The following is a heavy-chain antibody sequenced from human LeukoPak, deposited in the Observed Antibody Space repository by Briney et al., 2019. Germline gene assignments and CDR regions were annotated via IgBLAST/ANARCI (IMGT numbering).Heavy chain of an antibody. CDR1: GFTFSSYA. J-gene: IGHJ6*03. CDR3: AKEALADLEWLLSEGVDAQKPMDV. V-gene: IGHV3-23*01. D-gene: IGHD3-3*01. CDR2: ISGSGGST. Sequence: PGGSLRLSCAASGFTFSSYAMSWVRQAPGKGLEWVSAISGSGGSTYYADSVKGRFTISRDNSKNTLYLQMNSLRAEDTAVYYCAKEALADLEWLLSEGVDAQKPMDVWGKGTTVTVSS.